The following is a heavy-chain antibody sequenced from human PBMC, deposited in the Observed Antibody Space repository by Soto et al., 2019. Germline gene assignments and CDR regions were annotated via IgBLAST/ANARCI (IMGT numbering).Heavy chain of an antibody. V-gene: IGHV4-30-4*01. D-gene: IGHD6-13*01. CDR2: IYYSGST. J-gene: IGHJ4*02. CDR1: GGSISSGDYY. Sequence: SETLSLTCTVSGGSISSGDYYWSWIRQPPGKGLEWIGYIYYSGSTYYNPSLKSRVTISVDTSKNQFSLKLSSVTAADTAVYYCARARQLVPYYFDYWGQGTLVTVSS. CDR3: ARARQLVPYYFDY.